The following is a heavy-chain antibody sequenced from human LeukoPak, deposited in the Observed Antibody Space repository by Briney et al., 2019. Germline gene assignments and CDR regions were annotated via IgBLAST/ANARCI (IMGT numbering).Heavy chain of an antibody. J-gene: IGHJ3*02. Sequence: GESLKISCKGSGYSFTSYWIGWVRQLPGKGLEWMGIIYPGDSDTRYSPSFQGQVTISADKSISTAYLQWSSLKASDTAMYYCARVKQGDNWNAPQYDAFVIWGQGTMVTVSS. V-gene: IGHV5-51*01. CDR2: IYPGDSDT. CDR1: GYSFTSYW. CDR3: ARVKQGDNWNAPQYDAFVI. D-gene: IGHD1-1*01.